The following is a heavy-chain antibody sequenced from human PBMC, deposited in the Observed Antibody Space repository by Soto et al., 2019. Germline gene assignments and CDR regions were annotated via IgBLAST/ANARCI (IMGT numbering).Heavy chain of an antibody. CDR1: GGTFSSYA. Sequence: ASVKVSCKASGGTFSSYAISWVRQAPGQGLEWMGGIIPIFGTANYAQKFQGRVTITADESTSTAYMELSSLRSEDTAVYYCARDSRKLFYYYYGMDVWGQGTTVTVSS. V-gene: IGHV1-69*13. D-gene: IGHD3-10*01. CDR2: IIPIFGTA. CDR3: ARDSRKLFYYYYGMDV. J-gene: IGHJ6*02.